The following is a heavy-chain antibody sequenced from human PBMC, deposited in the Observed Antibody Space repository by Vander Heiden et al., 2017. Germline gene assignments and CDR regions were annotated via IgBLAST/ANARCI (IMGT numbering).Heavy chain of an antibody. Sequence: QVQLQESGPGLVKPSQSLSLTCTVSGGSISSGGYYWSWIRQHPGKGLEWIGYIYSSGSTYDNPALKSRVTISVDTAKNQFSLKMRYVTAADTAVYYVARDNTQYYFDYWGQGTLVTVSS. CDR1: GGSISSGGYY. V-gene: IGHV4-31*03. CDR2: IYSSGST. J-gene: IGHJ4*02. CDR3: ARDNTQYYFDY. D-gene: IGHD2-2*02.